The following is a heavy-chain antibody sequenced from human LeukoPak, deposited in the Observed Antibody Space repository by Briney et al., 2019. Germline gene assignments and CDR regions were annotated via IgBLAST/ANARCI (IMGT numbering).Heavy chain of an antibody. CDR3: ARVGPWVNPDYYYYYMDV. D-gene: IGHD1-14*01. J-gene: IGHJ6*03. Sequence: GGSLRLSCAASGFTFSSYEMNWVRQAPGKGLERVSSISSSSSYIYYADSVKGRFTISRDNAKNSLYLQMNSLRAEDTAVYYCARVGPWVNPDYYYYYMDVWGKGTTVTVSS. V-gene: IGHV3-21*01. CDR2: ISSSSSYI. CDR1: GFTFSSYE.